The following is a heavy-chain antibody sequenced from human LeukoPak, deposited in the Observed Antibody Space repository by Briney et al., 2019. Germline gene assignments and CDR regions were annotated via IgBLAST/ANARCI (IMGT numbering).Heavy chain of an antibody. CDR2: ISGSGGST. CDR1: GFTFSSYA. V-gene: IGHV3-23*01. Sequence: GGSLRLSCAASGFTFSSYAMSWVRQAPGKGLEWVSAISGSGGSTYYADSVKGRFTISRDNSMNTLYLQMNSLRAEDTAVYYCAKDQAAAGGDYYFDYWGQGTLVTVSS. J-gene: IGHJ4*02. D-gene: IGHD6-13*01. CDR3: AKDQAAAGGDYYFDY.